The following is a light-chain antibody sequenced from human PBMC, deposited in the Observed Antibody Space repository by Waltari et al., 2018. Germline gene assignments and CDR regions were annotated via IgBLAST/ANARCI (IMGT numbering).Light chain of an antibody. CDR3: QQYDGSILT. J-gene: IGKJ4*01. CDR2: GAS. V-gene: IGKV3-20*01. Sequence: IVLTQSPDTLSLSPGQRATPSCRASQTINNNFLVWYQQKPGQAPRLLIHGASSRATGFPDRFSGSGSGTDFTLSISRLEPEDVAVYYCQQYDGSILTFGGGTKVEI. CDR1: QTINNNF.